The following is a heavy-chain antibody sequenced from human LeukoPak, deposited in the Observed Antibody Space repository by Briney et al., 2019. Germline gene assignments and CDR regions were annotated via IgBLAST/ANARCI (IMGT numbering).Heavy chain of an antibody. D-gene: IGHD3-10*01. CDR2: INHSGST. J-gene: IGHJ4*02. CDR3: ARAGYGSGTYYINY. V-gene: IGHV4-34*01. CDR1: GGSFSGYY. Sequence: SETLSLTCAVYGGSFSGYYWSWIRQPPGKGLEWIGEINHSGSTNYNPSLKSRVTISVDTSKNQFSLKLSSVTAADTAVYYCARAGYGSGTYYINYWGQGTLVTVSS.